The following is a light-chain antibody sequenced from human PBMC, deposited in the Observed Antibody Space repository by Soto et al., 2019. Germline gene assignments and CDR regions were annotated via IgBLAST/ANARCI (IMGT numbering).Light chain of an antibody. Sequence: EIVLTQSPATLSLSPGERATLSCRASQSVSSKLAWHQQKPGQAPRLLIYDASNRATGIPARFSGSGSGTDFTLTISSLEPEDIGVYYCQQRNNWPLTFGGGTKVEIK. CDR3: QQRNNWPLT. V-gene: IGKV3-11*01. CDR1: QSVSSK. J-gene: IGKJ4*01. CDR2: DAS.